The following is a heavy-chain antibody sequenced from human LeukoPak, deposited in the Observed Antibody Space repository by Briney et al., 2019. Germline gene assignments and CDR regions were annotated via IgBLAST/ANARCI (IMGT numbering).Heavy chain of an antibody. Sequence: ASVKVSCKASGYTFTSYDINWVRQATGRGLEWMGWMNPNSGNTGYAQKFQGRVTMTRNTSISTAYMELSSLRSEDTAVYYCARVDCSSTSCYGGYWGQGTLVTVSS. CDR3: ARVDCSSTSCYGGY. D-gene: IGHD2-2*01. V-gene: IGHV1-8*01. CDR1: GYTFTSYD. J-gene: IGHJ4*02. CDR2: MNPNSGNT.